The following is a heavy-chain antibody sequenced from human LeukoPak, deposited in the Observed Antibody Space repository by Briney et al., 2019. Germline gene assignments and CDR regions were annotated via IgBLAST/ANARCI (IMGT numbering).Heavy chain of an antibody. CDR3: ARQDYDILTGYSNWFDP. J-gene: IGHJ5*02. V-gene: IGHV4-39*01. CDR1: GGSISSSSYY. CDR2: IYYSGST. D-gene: IGHD3-9*01. Sequence: PSETLSLTCTVSGGSISSSSYYWGWIRQPPGKGLEWIGSIYYSGSTYYNPSLKSRVTISVDTSKNQFSLKLSSVTAADTAVYYCARQDYDILTGYSNWFDPWGQGTLVTVSS.